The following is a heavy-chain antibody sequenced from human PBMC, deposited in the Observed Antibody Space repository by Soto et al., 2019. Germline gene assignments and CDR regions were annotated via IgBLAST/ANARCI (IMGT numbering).Heavy chain of an antibody. V-gene: IGHV3-11*01. CDR1: GLDFVDYY. CDR3: VRPYYSSSWFPFDR. J-gene: IGHJ5*02. Sequence: MRLSCTASGLDFVDYYMSWISKAKGKGLEWVSYIDSDDGITHYTDSVKGRFTISRDDAKKSLYLQMNSLRVEDTALYYCVRPYYSSSWFPFDRWGQGTLVTVSS. CDR2: IDSDDGIT. D-gene: IGHD3-22*01.